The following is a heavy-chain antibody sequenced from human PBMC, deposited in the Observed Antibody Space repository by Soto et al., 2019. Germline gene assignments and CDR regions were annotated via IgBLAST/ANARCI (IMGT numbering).Heavy chain of an antibody. CDR1: GGTFSSYA. J-gene: IGHJ6*02. V-gene: IGHV1-69*12. Sequence: QVQLVQSGAEVKKPGSSVKVSCKASGGTFSSYAISWVRQAPGQGLEWMGGIIPIFGTANYAQKFQGRVTITADESTGTAYMELSSLRSEDTAVYYCARVGIGGGYGYGYHAIYYYYYGMDVWGQGTTVTVSS. CDR2: IIPIFGTA. CDR3: ARVGIGGGYGYGYHAIYYYYYGMDV. D-gene: IGHD5-18*01.